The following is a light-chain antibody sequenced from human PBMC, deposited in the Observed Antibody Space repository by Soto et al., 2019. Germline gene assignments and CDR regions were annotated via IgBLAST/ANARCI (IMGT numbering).Light chain of an antibody. V-gene: IGKV3-15*01. CDR3: QQYDNWPPIT. CDR1: QSVSSN. J-gene: IGKJ5*01. CDR2: GAS. Sequence: EIVMTQSPATLSVSPGERATLSCRASQSVSSNLVWYQQQPGQAPRLLIYGASTRATGIPARFSGSGSGTEFTLTISSLQSEDFAVYYCQQYDNWPPITFGQGTRLEIK.